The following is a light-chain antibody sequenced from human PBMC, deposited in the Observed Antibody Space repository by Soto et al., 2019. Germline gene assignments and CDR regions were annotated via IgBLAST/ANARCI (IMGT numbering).Light chain of an antibody. CDR2: GAS. CDR1: QSVSSN. V-gene: IGKV3D-15*01. CDR3: QQHNNWPQA. J-gene: IGKJ1*01. Sequence: EIVMTQSPATLSVSPGERATLSCRASQSVSSNLAWYQQKPGQAPRLLIYGASIRATGIPARFSGSGSGTEFTLTISSLQSEDFAVYYCQQHNNWPQAFGQGTKVEIK.